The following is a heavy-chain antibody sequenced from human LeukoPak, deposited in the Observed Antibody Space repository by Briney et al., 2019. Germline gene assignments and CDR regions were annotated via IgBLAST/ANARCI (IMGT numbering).Heavy chain of an antibody. CDR2: ISDSGGYT. CDR1: GFSFSTHA. D-gene: IGHD1-26*01. V-gene: IGHV3-23*01. Sequence: PGGSLRLSCAASGFSFSTHAMTWVRQAPGKGLEWVSAISDSGGYTYSADSVKGRFTISRDNSENTVYLQMNSLRVEDTAVYYCVKFRGATDHYYYYMDVWGKGTTGTVSS. CDR3: VKFRGATDHYYYYMDV. J-gene: IGHJ6*03.